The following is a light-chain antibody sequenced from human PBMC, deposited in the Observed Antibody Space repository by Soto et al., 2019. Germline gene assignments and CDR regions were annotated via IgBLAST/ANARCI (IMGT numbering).Light chain of an antibody. CDR1: QSVISN. CDR2: GAS. Sequence: EIVMTQSPATLSVSPGEKATLSCRASQSVISNLVWYQQKPGQAPRLLIYGASTRATGIPARFSGSGSGTEFTLTISSLQSEDFAVYYCQQYNNWTSWTFGQGTKVDIK. CDR3: QQYNNWTSWT. J-gene: IGKJ1*01. V-gene: IGKV3-15*01.